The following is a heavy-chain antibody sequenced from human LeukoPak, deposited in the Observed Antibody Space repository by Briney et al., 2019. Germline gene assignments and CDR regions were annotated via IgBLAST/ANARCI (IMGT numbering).Heavy chain of an antibody. CDR3: ARDIRGYSYGYDY. V-gene: IGHV1-2*02. J-gene: IGHJ4*02. D-gene: IGHD5-18*01. CDR2: INPNSGGT. Sequence: GASVKVSCKASVYTFTGYYMHWVRQAPGQGLEWMGWINPNSGGTNYAQKFQGRVTMTRDTSISTAYMELSRLRSDDTAVYYCARDIRGYSYGYDYWGQGTLVTVSS. CDR1: VYTFTGYY.